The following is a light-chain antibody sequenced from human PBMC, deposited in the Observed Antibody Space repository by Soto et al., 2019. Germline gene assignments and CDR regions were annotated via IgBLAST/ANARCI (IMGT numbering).Light chain of an antibody. CDR2: SNN. CDR3: AAWDDSLNGHV. V-gene: IGLV1-44*01. J-gene: IGLJ1*01. CDR1: SSNIGSNT. Sequence: QSVLTQPPSASGIPGQRVTLSCSGSSSNIGSNTVNWYQQLPGTAPKLLIYSNNQRPSGVPDRFSGSKSGTSASLAISGLQSEDEADYYCAAWDDSLNGHVFGTGTKVTVL.